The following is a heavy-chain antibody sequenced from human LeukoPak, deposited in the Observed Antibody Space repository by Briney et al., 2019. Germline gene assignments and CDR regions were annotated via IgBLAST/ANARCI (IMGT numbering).Heavy chain of an antibody. J-gene: IGHJ4*02. CDR2: ISYDGSNK. Sequence: GGSLRLSCAASGFTFSSYAMHWVRQAPGKGLEWVAVISYDGSNKYYADSVKGRFTISRDSSKNTLFLQMTSLRAEDTAVYYCAKGKAVAGGGGFDYWGQGTLVTVSS. CDR1: GFTFSSYA. D-gene: IGHD6-19*01. V-gene: IGHV3-30-3*01. CDR3: AKGKAVAGGGGFDY.